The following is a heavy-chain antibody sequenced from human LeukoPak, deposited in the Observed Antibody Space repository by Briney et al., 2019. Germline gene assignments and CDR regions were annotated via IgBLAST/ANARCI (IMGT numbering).Heavy chain of an antibody. J-gene: IGHJ6*02. CDR1: GASINSFY. Sequence: SETLSLTCTVSGASINSFYWSWIRQPPGQGLEWIGYISFSGSTSYNPSLKSRVTISADSSKNQFSLSLRSVSAADTAVYYCARDSVISYYAIDVWGQGTTVTVSS. D-gene: IGHD3-16*02. CDR2: ISFSGST. V-gene: IGHV4-59*01. CDR3: ARDSVISYYAIDV.